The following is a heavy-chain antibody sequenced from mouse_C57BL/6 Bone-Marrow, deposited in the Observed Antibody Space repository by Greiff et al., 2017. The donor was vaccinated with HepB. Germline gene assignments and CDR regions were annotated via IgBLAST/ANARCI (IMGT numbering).Heavy chain of an antibody. V-gene: IGHV1-66*01. CDR3: AKEYYGSYYAMDY. CDR1: GYSFTSYY. Sequence: VKLVESGPELVKPGASVKISCKASGYSFTSYYIHWVKQRPGQGLEWIGWIYPGSGNTKYHEKFKGKATMTADKSSSTAYMQLSSLTSEDSAVYYCAKEYYGSYYAMDYWGQGTSVTVSS. CDR2: IYPGSGNT. J-gene: IGHJ4*01. D-gene: IGHD1-1*01.